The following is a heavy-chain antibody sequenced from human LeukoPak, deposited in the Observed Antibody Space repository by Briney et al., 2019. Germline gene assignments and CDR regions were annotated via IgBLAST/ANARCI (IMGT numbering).Heavy chain of an antibody. J-gene: IGHJ4*02. CDR2: INTDGTVT. CDR3: SRSTFGEFDY. D-gene: IGHD3-10*01. Sequence: GGSLRLSCAVSGFTFSTHWMHWVRQAPGKGLVWVSRINTDGTVTNYADSVRGRFTISRDNAKNILHLQMNSLRADDTAVYYCSRSTFGEFDYWGQGTLVTVSS. V-gene: IGHV3-74*01. CDR1: GFTFSTHW.